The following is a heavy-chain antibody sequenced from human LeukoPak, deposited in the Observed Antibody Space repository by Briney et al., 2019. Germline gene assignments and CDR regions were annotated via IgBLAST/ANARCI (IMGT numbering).Heavy chain of an antibody. D-gene: IGHD2-15*01. CDR2: INPNNGDT. V-gene: IGHV1-2*02. Sequence: ASVKVSCKASGYTFTGYYIHWVRQAPGQGLEWMGCINPNNGDTNYAQKFQDRVTMTRDTSISTAYMELSRLRSEDTAVYYCARGSVVAAHGMDVWGQGTTVTVSS. CDR3: ARGSVVAAHGMDV. CDR1: GYTFTGYY. J-gene: IGHJ6*02.